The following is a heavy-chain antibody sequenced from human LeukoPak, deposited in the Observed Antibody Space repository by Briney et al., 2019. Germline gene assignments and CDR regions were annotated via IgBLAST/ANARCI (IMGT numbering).Heavy chain of an antibody. V-gene: IGHV1-2*02. CDR2: INPNSGGT. Sequence: ASVKVSCKASGYTFTGYYMHWVRQAPGQGLEWMGWINPNSGGTNYAQKFQGRVTMTRDTSISTAYMELSRLRSDDTAVYYCAADLEMATISAGNYWGQGTLVTVSS. CDR3: AADLEMATISAGNY. D-gene: IGHD5-24*01. J-gene: IGHJ4*02. CDR1: GYTFTGYY.